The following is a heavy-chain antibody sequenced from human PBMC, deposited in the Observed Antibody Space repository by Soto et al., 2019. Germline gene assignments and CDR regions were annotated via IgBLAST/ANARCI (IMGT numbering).Heavy chain of an antibody. J-gene: IGHJ6*02. D-gene: IGHD3-10*01. V-gene: IGHV3-33*01. CDR1: G. Sequence: GIRRVSKNKNKGLEWVAVIWYDGSNKYYADSVKGRFTISRDNSKNTLYLQMNSLRAEDTAVYYCARYTGRTGYGSPYYYYGMDVWGQGTTGTVYS. CDR2: IWYDGSNK. CDR3: ARYTGRTGYGSPYYYYGMDV.